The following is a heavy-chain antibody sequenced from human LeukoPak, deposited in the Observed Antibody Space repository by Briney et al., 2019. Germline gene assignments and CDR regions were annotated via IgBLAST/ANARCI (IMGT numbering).Heavy chain of an antibody. CDR2: IYYSGST. CDR3: ARARPYDSSGYRPLWRAFDI. CDR1: GGSFSGYY. D-gene: IGHD3-22*01. J-gene: IGHJ3*02. V-gene: IGHV4-30-4*08. Sequence: PSETLSLTCAVYGGSFSGYYWSWIRQPPGKGLEWIGYIYYSGSTYYNPSLKSRVTISVDTSKNQFSLKLSSVTAADTAVYYCARARPYDSSGYRPLWRAFDIWGQGTMVTVSS.